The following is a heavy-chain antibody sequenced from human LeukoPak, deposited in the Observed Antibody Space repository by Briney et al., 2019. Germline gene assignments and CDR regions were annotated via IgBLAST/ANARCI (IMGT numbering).Heavy chain of an antibody. CDR3: AKGSSRAAETDY. CDR1: GFTFSSYG. CDR2: ISGSGGST. D-gene: IGHD6-13*01. V-gene: IGHV3-23*01. J-gene: IGHJ4*02. Sequence: AGGSLRLSCAASGFTFSSYGMSWVRQAPGKGLEWVSAISGSGGSTYYADSVKGRFTISRDNSKNTLYLQMNSLRAEDTAVYYCAKGSSRAAETDYWGQGTLVTVSS.